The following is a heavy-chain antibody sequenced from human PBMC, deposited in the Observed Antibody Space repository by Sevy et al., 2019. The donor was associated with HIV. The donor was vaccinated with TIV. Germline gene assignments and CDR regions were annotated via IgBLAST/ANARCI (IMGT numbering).Heavy chain of an antibody. Sequence: GGSLRLSCVTSGFTFRTSGMHWVRQSPGKGLEWVAVISYDEAHKNYADSVKGRFSISKDNSKKTLYLQMSSLRTEDTAWYYCAKDYSAGITMVRGAYRARGDYFDYWGQGTQVTVSS. J-gene: IGHJ4*02. D-gene: IGHD3-10*01. CDR2: ISYDEAHK. CDR1: GFTFRTSG. V-gene: IGHV3-30*18. CDR3: AKDYSAGITMVRGAYRARGDYFDY.